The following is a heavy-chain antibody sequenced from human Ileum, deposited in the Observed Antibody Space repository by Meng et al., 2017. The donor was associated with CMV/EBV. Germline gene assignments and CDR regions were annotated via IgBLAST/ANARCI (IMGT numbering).Heavy chain of an antibody. Sequence: GESLKISCAASRLTLNGYGLHWVRQAPGKGLEWVAFIGSDGSIKRYSDSVKGRFNISRDNSKNTLWLHMHSLRPEETALYYCAREGFSNFDYWGQGMLVTVSS. J-gene: IGHJ4*02. D-gene: IGHD4-11*01. CDR3: AREGFSNFDY. CDR1: RLTLNGYG. V-gene: IGHV3-30*02. CDR2: IGSDGSIK.